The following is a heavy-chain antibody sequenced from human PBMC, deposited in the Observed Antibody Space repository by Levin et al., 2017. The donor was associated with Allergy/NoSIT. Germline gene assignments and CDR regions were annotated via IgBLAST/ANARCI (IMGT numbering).Heavy chain of an antibody. D-gene: IGHD1-1*01. CDR2: ITGGGSNT. CDR3: AKKQGGTSGFSFDV. J-gene: IGHJ3*01. CDR1: GFSFSDYA. Sequence: GGSLRLSCAASGFSFSDYAMTWVRQAPGKGLEWVSVITGGGSNTYYGDSVKGRFTVSRDNSKNTLYLELNSLRAEDTAVYYCAKKQGGTSGFSFDVWGQGTMVAVSS. V-gene: IGHV3-23*01.